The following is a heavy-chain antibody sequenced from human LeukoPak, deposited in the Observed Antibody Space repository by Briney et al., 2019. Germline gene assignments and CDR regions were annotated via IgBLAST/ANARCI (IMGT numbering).Heavy chain of an antibody. CDR1: GSTFTSYW. CDR3: ARPHYYDSSGYVDY. V-gene: IGHV5-51*01. Sequence: GESLKISCQGSGSTFTSYWIGWVRRLPGKGLEWTGIIYPGDSDTRYSPSFQGQVTISADEFISTAYLQWSSLKASDTAMYYCARPHYYDSSGYVDYWGQGTLVTVSS. D-gene: IGHD3-22*01. J-gene: IGHJ4*02. CDR2: IYPGDSDT.